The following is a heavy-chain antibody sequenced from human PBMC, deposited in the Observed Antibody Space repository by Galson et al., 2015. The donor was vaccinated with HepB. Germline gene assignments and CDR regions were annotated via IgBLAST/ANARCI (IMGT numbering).Heavy chain of an antibody. Sequence: SLRLSCAASGFTFGDFAMSWFRQAPGKGLEWVGFIRSKTYGGTTEYAASVKGRFTISRDDSNSIAYLQMNSLKPEDTAVYYCTRARYDDSGYSDFDYWGQGTLVTVSS. V-gene: IGHV3-49*03. J-gene: IGHJ4*02. CDR3: TRARYDDSGYSDFDY. CDR1: GFTFGDFA. CDR2: IRSKTYGGTT. D-gene: IGHD3-22*01.